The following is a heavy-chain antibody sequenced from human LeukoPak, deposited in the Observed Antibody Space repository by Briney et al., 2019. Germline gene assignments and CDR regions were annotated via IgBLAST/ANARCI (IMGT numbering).Heavy chain of an antibody. CDR3: ARGPILWFGEPHDAFDI. V-gene: IGHV1-18*01. Sequence: ASVKVSCKASGDTFTSYAITWVRQAPGQGLEWMGWISAYNGNTNYAQKLQGRVTMTTDTSTSTAYMELRSPRSDDTAVYYCARGPILWFGEPHDAFDIWGQGTMVTVSS. CDR1: GDTFTSYA. CDR2: ISAYNGNT. J-gene: IGHJ3*02. D-gene: IGHD3-10*01.